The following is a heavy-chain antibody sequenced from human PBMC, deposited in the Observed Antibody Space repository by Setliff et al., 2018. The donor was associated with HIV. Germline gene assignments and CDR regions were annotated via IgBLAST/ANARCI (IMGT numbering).Heavy chain of an antibody. CDR3: TTVRKNSGFKYFDS. CDR1: GFTFSSYW. J-gene: IGHJ5*01. CDR2: IKQDGSEK. D-gene: IGHD2-15*01. V-gene: IGHV3-7*01. Sequence: GGSLRLSCTASGFTFSSYWMSWVRQAPGKGLEWVANIKQDGSEKYYVDSVKGRFTISRDNAKNTMYLQMNSLRDEDTAVYYCTTVRKNSGFKYFDSWGQGTLVTVSS.